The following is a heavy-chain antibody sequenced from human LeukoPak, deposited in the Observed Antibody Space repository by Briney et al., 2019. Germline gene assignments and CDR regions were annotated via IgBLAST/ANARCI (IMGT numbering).Heavy chain of an antibody. CDR3: ARHASEGGPAAAGYYYYGMDV. D-gene: IGHD6-13*01. CDR1: GGSISSYY. V-gene: IGHV4-59*08. J-gene: IGHJ6*02. Sequence: SETLSLTCTVSGGSISSYYWSWIRQPPGKGLEWIGYIYYSRSTNYNPSLKSRVTISVDTSKNQFSLKLSSVTAADTAVYYCARHASEGGPAAAGYYYYGMDVWGQGTTVTVSS. CDR2: IYYSRST.